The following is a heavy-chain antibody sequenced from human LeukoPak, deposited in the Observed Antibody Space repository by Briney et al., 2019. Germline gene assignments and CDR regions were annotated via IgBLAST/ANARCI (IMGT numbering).Heavy chain of an antibody. CDR3: ARFYYGMDV. CDR1: GYTFTGYY. Sequence: ASVKVSCKASGYTFTGYYMHWVRQAPGQGLEWMGWISAYNGNTNYAQKLQGRVTMTTDTSTSTAYMELRSLRSDDTAVYYCARFYYGMDVWGQGTTVTVSS. J-gene: IGHJ6*02. CDR2: ISAYNGNT. V-gene: IGHV1-18*04.